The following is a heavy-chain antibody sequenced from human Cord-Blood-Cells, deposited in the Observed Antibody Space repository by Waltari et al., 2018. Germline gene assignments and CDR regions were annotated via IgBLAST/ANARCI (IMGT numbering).Heavy chain of an antibody. V-gene: IGHV4-4*07. J-gene: IGHJ3*02. CDR2: IYTSGST. Sequence: QVQLQESGPGLVKPSETLSLTCTVPGGSISSYYWSWIRQPAGKGLEWIGRIYTSGSTNYNPSLKSRVTMSVDTSKNQFSLKLSSVTAADTAVYYCARDFEYSSPAYDAFDIWGQGTMVTVSS. D-gene: IGHD6-6*01. CDR3: ARDFEYSSPAYDAFDI. CDR1: GGSISSYY.